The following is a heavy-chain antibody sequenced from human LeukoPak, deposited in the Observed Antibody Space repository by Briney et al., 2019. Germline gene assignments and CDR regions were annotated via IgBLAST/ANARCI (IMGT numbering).Heavy chain of an antibody. V-gene: IGHV3-30*18. Sequence: GGSLRLSCAASGFTFSSYGMHWVRQAPGKGLEWVAVISYDGSNKYYADSVKGRFTISRDNSKNTLYLQMNSLRAEDTAVYYCAKGGLPRGYYSGMDVWGQGTTVTVSS. CDR1: GFTFSSYG. D-gene: IGHD3-22*01. CDR3: AKGGLPRGYYSGMDV. CDR2: ISYDGSNK. J-gene: IGHJ6*02.